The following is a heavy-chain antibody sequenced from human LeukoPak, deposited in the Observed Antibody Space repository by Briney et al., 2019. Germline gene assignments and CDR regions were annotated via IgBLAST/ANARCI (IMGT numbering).Heavy chain of an antibody. CDR3: ARALPGGYGDDWYFDL. D-gene: IGHD4-17*01. CDR1: GGSISSGGYY. J-gene: IGHJ2*01. Sequence: SETLSLTCTVSGGSISSGGYYWSWIRQPPGKGLEWIGYIYHSGSTYYNPSLKSRVTISVDRSKNQFSLKLSSVTAADTAVYYCARALPGGYGDDWYFDLWGRGTLVTVSS. V-gene: IGHV4-30-2*01. CDR2: IYHSGST.